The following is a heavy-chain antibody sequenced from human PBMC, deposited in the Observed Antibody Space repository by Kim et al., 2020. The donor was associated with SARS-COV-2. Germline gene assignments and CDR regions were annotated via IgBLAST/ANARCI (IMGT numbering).Heavy chain of an antibody. Sequence: GESLKISCKGSGYSFTNYHIAWVRQMPGKALEWIGNIYPSDSDTRYSPAFQGQVTLSADKSVNTAYLQWSSLKSSDSALFYCVKGGGSVGGMDVWGPGPT. CDR2: IYPSDSDT. J-gene: IGHJ6*02. D-gene: IGHD5-12*01. CDR1: GYSFTNYH. V-gene: IGHV5-51*01. CDR3: VKGGGSVGGMDV.